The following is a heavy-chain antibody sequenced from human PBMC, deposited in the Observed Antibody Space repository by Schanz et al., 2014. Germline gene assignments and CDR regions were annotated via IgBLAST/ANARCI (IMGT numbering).Heavy chain of an antibody. D-gene: IGHD2-15*01. J-gene: IGHJ6*02. CDR2: ISHSGGSK. V-gene: IGHV3-23*04. CDR1: GFTFNSYV. CDR3: AKGMGYCSGGACYDYYYYGLDV. Sequence: VQLVESGGGVVQPGRSLRLSCAASGFTFNSYVMTWVRQAPGKGLEWVSSISHSGGSKYYADSVKGRFTISRDNSENTLYLQMNSLSADDTAVFYCAKGMGYCSGGACYDYYYYGLDVWGQGTTVTVSS.